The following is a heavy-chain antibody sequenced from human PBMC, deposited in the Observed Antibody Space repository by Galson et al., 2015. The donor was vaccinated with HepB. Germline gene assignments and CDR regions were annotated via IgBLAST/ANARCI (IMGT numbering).Heavy chain of an antibody. Sequence: CAISGDSVSSNSAAWNWIRQSPSRGLKWLGRTYYRSKWYNDYAVSVKSRITINPDTSKNQFSLQLNSVTPEDTAVYYCARDRHDYVWGSYRVNYYYMDAWGKGTTVTVSS. V-gene: IGHV6-1*01. CDR2: TYYRSKWYN. CDR3: ARDRHDYVWGSYRVNYYYMDA. J-gene: IGHJ6*03. CDR1: GDSVSSNSAA. D-gene: IGHD3-16*02.